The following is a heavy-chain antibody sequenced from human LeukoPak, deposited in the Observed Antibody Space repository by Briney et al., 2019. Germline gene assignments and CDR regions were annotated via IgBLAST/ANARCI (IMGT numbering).Heavy chain of an antibody. J-gene: IGHJ4*02. V-gene: IGHV3-30*03. CDR3: ARSGTITAAGLFDS. Sequence: PGGSLRLSCAASGFTFSSYGMHWVRQAPGKGLEWVAVISYDGSNKYYADSVKGRFTISRDNSKNTLYLQMNSLRAEDTAVYYCARSGTITAAGLFDSWGQGTLVTVSS. CDR2: ISYDGSNK. CDR1: GFTFSSYG. D-gene: IGHD6-13*01.